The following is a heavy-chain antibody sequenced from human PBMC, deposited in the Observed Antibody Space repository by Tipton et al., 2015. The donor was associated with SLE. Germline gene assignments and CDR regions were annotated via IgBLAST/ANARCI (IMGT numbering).Heavy chain of an antibody. V-gene: IGHV3-21*01. D-gene: IGHD3-22*01. CDR2: ISSSSTYM. CDR1: GFTFSSYS. J-gene: IGHJ4*02. CDR3: ARGSYYYDSSDYLHY. Sequence: SLRLSCAASGFTFSSYSMNWVRQAPGKGLEWVSSISSSSTYMYYADSVKGRFTISRDNAKNSLYLQMNGLRVEDTAVYYCARGSYYYDSSDYLHYWGQGTLVTVSS.